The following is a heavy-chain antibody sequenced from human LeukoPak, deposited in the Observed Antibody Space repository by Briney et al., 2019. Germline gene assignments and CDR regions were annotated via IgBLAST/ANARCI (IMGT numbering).Heavy chain of an antibody. V-gene: IGHV1-2*06. J-gene: IGHJ4*02. CDR2: INPNSGGT. CDR3: ASEGMVRGVILSVAY. D-gene: IGHD3-10*01. Sequence: ASVKVSCKASGYTFTGYYMHWVRQAPGQGLEWMGRINPNSGGTNYAQKFQGRVTMTRDTSISTAYMELSRLRSDDTAVYYCASEGMVRGVILSVAYWGQGTLVTVSS. CDR1: GYTFTGYY.